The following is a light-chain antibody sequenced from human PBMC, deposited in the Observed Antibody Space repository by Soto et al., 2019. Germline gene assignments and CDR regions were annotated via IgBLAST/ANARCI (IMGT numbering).Light chain of an antibody. J-gene: IGKJ1*01. CDR1: QSVSSSY. CDR2: GAS. Sequence: IVLTQSPGTLSLSPGERATLSCRASQSVSSSYLAWYQQKPGHAPRLLIYGASSRATGIPDRFSGSGSGTDFTLTISRLEPEDFAVYYCQQYGSSPQTFGQGTKVDI. CDR3: QQYGSSPQT. V-gene: IGKV3-20*01.